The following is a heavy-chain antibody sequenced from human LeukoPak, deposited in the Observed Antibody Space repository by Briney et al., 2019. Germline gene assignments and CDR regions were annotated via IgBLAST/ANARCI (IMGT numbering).Heavy chain of an antibody. J-gene: IGHJ4*02. Sequence: PSETLSLTCTVSGGSISSYYWSWIRQPPGKGLEWIGYIYYSGSTNYNPSLKSRVTISVDTSKNQFSLKLSSVTAADTAVNYCARIGHEDYYFDYWGQGTLVTVSS. V-gene: IGHV4-59*01. CDR1: GGSISSYY. CDR2: IYYSGST. CDR3: ARIGHEDYYFDY.